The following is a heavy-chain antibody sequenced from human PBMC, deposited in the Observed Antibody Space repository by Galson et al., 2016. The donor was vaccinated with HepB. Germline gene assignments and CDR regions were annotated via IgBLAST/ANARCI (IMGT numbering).Heavy chain of an antibody. Sequence: SLRLSCAASGFTFDDYAMHWVRQAPGKGLEWVSGISWNSGSIGYADSVKGRFTISRDNAKNSLYLQMNSLRAEDTALYYCAKAMGAGYYYGMGVWGQGTTVTVSS. V-gene: IGHV3-9*01. CDR2: ISWNSGSI. J-gene: IGHJ6*02. CDR1: GFTFDDYA. CDR3: AKAMGAGYYYGMGV. D-gene: IGHD1-26*01.